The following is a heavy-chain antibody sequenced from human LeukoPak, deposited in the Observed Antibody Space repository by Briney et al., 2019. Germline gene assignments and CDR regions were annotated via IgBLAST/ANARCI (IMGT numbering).Heavy chain of an antibody. D-gene: IGHD3-3*01. CDR3: ARDEARGYDFRPQDH. CDR1: GFTFNNYA. Sequence: GGSLRLSCAASGFTFNNYAMSWVRQAPGKGLEWVSGISGSGGSTYYADSVKGRFTISRDNAKNSLYLQMNSLRVEDTAVYYCARDEARGYDFRPQDHWGQGTLVSVSS. J-gene: IGHJ4*02. V-gene: IGHV3-23*01. CDR2: ISGSGGST.